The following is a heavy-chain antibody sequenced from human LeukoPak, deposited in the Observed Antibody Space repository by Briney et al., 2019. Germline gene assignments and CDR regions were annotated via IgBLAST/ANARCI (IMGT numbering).Heavy chain of an antibody. V-gene: IGHV3-20*04. J-gene: IGHJ4*02. D-gene: IGHD2-2*01. CDR3: ARAGCSSTSCFAYFDY. Sequence: GGSLRLSCAASGFTFDDYGMSWVRQAPGKGLEWVSGINWNGGSTGYADSVKGRFTISRDNAKNSLHLQMNSLRAEDTALYYCARAGCSSTSCFAYFDYWGQGTLVTVSS. CDR2: INWNGGST. CDR1: GFTFDDYG.